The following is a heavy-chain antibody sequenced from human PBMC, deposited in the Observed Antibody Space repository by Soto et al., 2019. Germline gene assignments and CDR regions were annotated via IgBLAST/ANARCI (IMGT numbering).Heavy chain of an antibody. D-gene: IGHD3-10*01. CDR2: TSNDRRNK. CDR1: GFSFCSYA. CDR3: ATDRGYYYSGRIHGMDV. V-gene: IGHV3-30*04. Sequence: GGSVRLSCGASGFSFCSYAIHWVGQAPGGGLEWLTNTSNDRRNKYYADSVKERFTISTDNSKNMLYLQINSMRTADKAVYYCATDRGYYYSGRIHGMDVWGQGTTVTVSS. J-gene: IGHJ6*02.